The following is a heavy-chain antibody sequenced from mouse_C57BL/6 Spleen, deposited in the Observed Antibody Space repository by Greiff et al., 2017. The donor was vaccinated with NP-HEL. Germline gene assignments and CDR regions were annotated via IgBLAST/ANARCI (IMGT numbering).Heavy chain of an antibody. V-gene: IGHV1-55*01. Sequence: QVQLQQPGAELVKPGASVKMSCKASGYTFTSYWITWVRQRPGQGLEWIGDIYPGSGSTNYNEKFKSKATLTVDTSSSTAYMQLSSLTSEDSAVYYCARDSYDGYRYYAMDYWGQGTSVTVSS. CDR1: GYTFTSYW. D-gene: IGHD2-3*01. CDR2: IYPGSGST. CDR3: ARDSYDGYRYYAMDY. J-gene: IGHJ4*01.